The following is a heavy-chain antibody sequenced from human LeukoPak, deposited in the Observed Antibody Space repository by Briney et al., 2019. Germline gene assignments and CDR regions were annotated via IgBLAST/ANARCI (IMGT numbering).Heavy chain of an antibody. Sequence: SETLSLTCTVSGGSISSGDYYWSWIRQPPGKGLEWIGYIYYSESTYYNPSLKSRVTISVDTSKNQFSLKLSSVTAADTAVYYCARASGGKGVGYFDYWGQGTLVTVSS. CDR1: GGSISSGDYY. V-gene: IGHV4-30-4*01. CDR2: IYYSEST. CDR3: ARASGGKGVGYFDY. J-gene: IGHJ4*02. D-gene: IGHD4-23*01.